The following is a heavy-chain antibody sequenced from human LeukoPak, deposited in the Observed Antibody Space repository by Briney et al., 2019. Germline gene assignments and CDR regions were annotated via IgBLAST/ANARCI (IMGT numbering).Heavy chain of an antibody. V-gene: IGHV2-5*02. CDR1: GFSLSTVGVG. J-gene: IGHJ4*02. D-gene: IGHD3-10*01. CDR2: IYWDDDK. Sequence: SGPTLVNPTQTLTLTCAFSGFSLSTVGVGVAWTRQPPGKALEWLALIYWDDDKRYSPSLKSRLTITKDTSKNQVVLTLTNMDPVDTATYYCAHFPSMIRGVIANIYFDHWGQGTLVAVSS. CDR3: AHFPSMIRGVIANIYFDH.